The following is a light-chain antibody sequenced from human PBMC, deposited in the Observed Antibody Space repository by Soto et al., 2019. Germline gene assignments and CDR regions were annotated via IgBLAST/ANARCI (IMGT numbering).Light chain of an antibody. CDR3: QQYYSTPPT. CDR1: KSVLYSSIHTHY. J-gene: IGKJ1*01. Sequence: DIVMTQSPDSLAVSLGERATIKCKSSKSVLYSSIHTHYLAWYQQKPGQPPKLLSYWASTRESGVPDRFSGSRSGTEFTLTITSLQAEYVSVYYCQQYYSTPPTVGQGTKVEIK. V-gene: IGKV4-1*01. CDR2: WAS.